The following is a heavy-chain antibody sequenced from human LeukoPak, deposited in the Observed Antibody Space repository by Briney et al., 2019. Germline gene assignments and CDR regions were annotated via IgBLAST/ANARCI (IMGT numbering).Heavy chain of an antibody. CDR1: GFTFDDYA. CDR2: ISWNSGSI. V-gene: IGHV3-9*03. J-gene: IGHJ3*02. Sequence: GRSLRLSCAASGFTFDDYAMHWVRQAPGKGLEWVSGISWNSGSIGYADSVKGRFTISRDKAKNSLYLQMNSLRAADMALYYCAKVGCTNGVCLDAFDIWGQGTMVTVSS. D-gene: IGHD2-8*01. CDR3: AKVGCTNGVCLDAFDI.